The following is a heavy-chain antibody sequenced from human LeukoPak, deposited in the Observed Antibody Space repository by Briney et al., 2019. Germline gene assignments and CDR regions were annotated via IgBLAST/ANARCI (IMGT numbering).Heavy chain of an antibody. CDR1: GGSISSYY. Sequence: SETLSLTCTVSGGSISSYYWSWIRQPPGKGLEWIGYIYYSGSTNYNPSLKSRVTISVDTSKNQFSLKLSSVTAADTAVYYCARDTGVDGYNYPAAFDIWGQGTMVTVSS. CDR2: IYYSGST. CDR3: ARDTGVDGYNYPAAFDI. J-gene: IGHJ3*02. V-gene: IGHV4-59*01. D-gene: IGHD5-24*01.